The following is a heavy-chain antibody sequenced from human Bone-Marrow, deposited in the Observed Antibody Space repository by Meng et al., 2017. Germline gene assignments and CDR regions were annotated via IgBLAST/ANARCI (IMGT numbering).Heavy chain of an antibody. CDR1: GFNISNHG. V-gene: IGHV3-30*18. CDR3: AKDWGSNDWYNWFTP. J-gene: IGHJ5*02. D-gene: IGHD3-16*01. Sequence: VRLGGSGGRVVQPGRSLTLSCVTSGFNISNHGMHWVRQSPGKGLEWVAMISYQGRDKQYGDSVRGRFTISRDTSKNTLYLQMNSLRAEDSAIYYCAKDWGSNDWYNWFTPWGQETLVTVSS. CDR2: ISYQGRDK.